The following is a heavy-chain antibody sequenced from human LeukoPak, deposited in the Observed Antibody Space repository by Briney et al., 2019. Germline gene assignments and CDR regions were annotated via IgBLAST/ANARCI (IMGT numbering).Heavy chain of an antibody. J-gene: IGHJ4*02. CDR2: INPISGGT. CDR3: ARDRSTSGTSLTDY. D-gene: IGHD1-7*01. Sequence: ASVKVSCKVSGFTFTGYYIHWLRQAPGQGLEWMGWINPISGGTDYAQKFQGRVSMTRDTSITTVYMDLTRLRSDDTAVYYCARDRSTSGTSLTDYWGQGTVVTVSS. V-gene: IGHV1-2*02. CDR1: GFTFTGYY.